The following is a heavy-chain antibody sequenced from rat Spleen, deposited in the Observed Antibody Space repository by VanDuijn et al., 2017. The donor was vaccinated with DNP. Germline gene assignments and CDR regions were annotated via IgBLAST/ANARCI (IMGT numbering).Heavy chain of an antibody. D-gene: IGHD1-4*01. V-gene: IGHV5-7*01. CDR3: AGRPPPTRGPFDY. Sequence: VQLVESGGGLVQPGRSLKLSCAVSRITFSDHNMAWVRQAPKKGLEWVATITYDGSDTYYRDSVKGRFTISRDNAKSTLYLQMDSLRSEDTATYYCAGRPPPTRGPFDYWGQGVTVTVSS. CDR2: ITYDGSDT. CDR1: RITFSDHN. J-gene: IGHJ2*01.